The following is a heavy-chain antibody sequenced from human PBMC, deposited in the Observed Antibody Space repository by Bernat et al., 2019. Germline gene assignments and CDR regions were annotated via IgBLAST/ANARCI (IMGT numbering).Heavy chain of an antibody. V-gene: IGHV3-48*01. D-gene: IGHD3-22*01. CDR1: GFTFSSYS. CDR3: ARDTYYDSSSSHFDY. Sequence: EVQLVESGGGLVQPGGSLRLSCAASGFTFSSYSMNWVRQAPGKGLEWVSYISSSSSTIYYADSVKGRFTISRDNAKNSLYLQMNSLRAEDTAVYYCARDTYYDSSSSHFDYWGQGTLVTVSS. J-gene: IGHJ4*02. CDR2: ISSSSSTI.